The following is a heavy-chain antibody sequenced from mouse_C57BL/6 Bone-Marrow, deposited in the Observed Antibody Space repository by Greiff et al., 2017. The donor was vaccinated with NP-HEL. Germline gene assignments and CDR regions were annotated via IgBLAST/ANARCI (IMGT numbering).Heavy chain of an antibody. J-gene: IGHJ3*01. CDR1: GFTFSSYT. V-gene: IGHV5-9*01. CDR3: ARGLAWFAY. Sequence: DVQLVESGGGLVKPGGSLKLSCAASGFTFSSYTMSWVRQTPEKRLEWVATISGGGGNTYYPDSVKGRFTISRDNAKNTLYLQMSSLRSEDTALYYCARGLAWFAYGGQGTLVTVSA. D-gene: IGHD4-1*01. CDR2: ISGGGGNT.